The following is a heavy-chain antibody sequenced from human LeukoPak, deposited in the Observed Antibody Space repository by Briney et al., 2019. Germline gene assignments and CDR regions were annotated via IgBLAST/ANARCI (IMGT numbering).Heavy chain of an antibody. D-gene: IGHD2-2*01. CDR1: GGSISSGGYY. V-gene: IGHV4-30-2*01. CDR3: ARAGDCSSTSCPAWFDP. CDR2: IYHSGST. Sequence: PSQTLSLTCTLSGGSISSGGYYWSWIRQPPGKGLEWIGYIYHSGSTYYNPSLKSRVTISVDRSKNQFSLKLSSVTAADTAVYYCARAGDCSSTSCPAWFDPWGQGTLVTVSS. J-gene: IGHJ5*02.